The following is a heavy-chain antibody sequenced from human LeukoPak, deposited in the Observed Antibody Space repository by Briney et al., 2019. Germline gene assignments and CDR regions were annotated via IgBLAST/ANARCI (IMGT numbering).Heavy chain of an antibody. CDR2: IIPILGIA. CDR3: ARGPVGYCSGGSCPDAFDI. CDR1: GGTFSSYA. J-gene: IGHJ3*02. D-gene: IGHD2-15*01. Sequence: ASVKVSCKASGGTFSSYAISWVRQAPGQGLEWMGRIIPILGIANYAQKFQGRVTVTADKSTSTAYMELSSLRSEDTAVYYCARGPVGYCSGGSCPDAFDIWGQGTMVTVSS. V-gene: IGHV1-69*04.